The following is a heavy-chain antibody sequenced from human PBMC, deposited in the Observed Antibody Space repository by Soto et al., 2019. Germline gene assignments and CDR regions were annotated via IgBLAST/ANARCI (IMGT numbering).Heavy chain of an antibody. CDR3: TRVPLLRYFDWSIHMDV. J-gene: IGHJ6*03. D-gene: IGHD3-9*01. CDR2: IRSKANSYAT. V-gene: IGHV3-73*01. CDR1: GFTFSGSA. Sequence: GGSLRLSCAASGFTFSGSAMHWVRQASGKGLEWVGRIRSKANSYATAYAASVKGRFTISRDDSKNTAYLQMNSLKTEDTAVYYCTRVPLLRYFDWSIHMDVWGKGTTVTVSS.